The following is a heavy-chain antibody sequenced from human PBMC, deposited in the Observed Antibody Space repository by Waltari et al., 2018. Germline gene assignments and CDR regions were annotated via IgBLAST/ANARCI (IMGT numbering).Heavy chain of an antibody. CDR2: IIPILGIA. V-gene: IGHV1-69*10. CDR1: GGTFSSYA. Sequence: QVQLVQSGAEVKKPGSSVKVSCKASGGTFSSYAISWVRQAPGQGLEWMGGIIPILGIANYAQKFQGRVTITADKSTSTAYMELSSLRSEDTAVYYCARGDYNPGGYYYYYYMDVWGKGTTVTVSS. D-gene: IGHD4-17*01. CDR3: ARGDYNPGGYYYYYYMDV. J-gene: IGHJ6*03.